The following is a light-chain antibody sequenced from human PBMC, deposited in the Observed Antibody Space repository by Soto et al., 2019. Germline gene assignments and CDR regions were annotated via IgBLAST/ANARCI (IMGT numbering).Light chain of an antibody. V-gene: IGKV1-39*01. CDR2: AAS. CDR1: QGISSY. Sequence: DIQLTQSPSSLSASVGDRVTITCRVSQGISSYLNWYQQTPGKAPKLLIYAASSLQSGVPSRFSGSGSGAYFTLTISSLQPEDFATYYCQQSFSTPITFGQGTRLEIK. CDR3: QQSFSTPIT. J-gene: IGKJ5*01.